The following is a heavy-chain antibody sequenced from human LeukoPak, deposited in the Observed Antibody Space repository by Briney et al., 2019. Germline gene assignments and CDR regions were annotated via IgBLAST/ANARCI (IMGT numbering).Heavy chain of an antibody. Sequence: GASVKVSCKASGYTFTDYYMHRVRQAPGQGLEWMGWINSNSGGTKYAQKFQGRVTMTRDTSISTVYMELSGLRSDDTAVYFCARVETVAAGRVGRFDPWGQGSLVTVSS. V-gene: IGHV1-2*02. CDR3: ARVETVAAGRVGRFDP. CDR1: GYTFTDYY. CDR2: INSNSGGT. J-gene: IGHJ5*02. D-gene: IGHD6-13*01.